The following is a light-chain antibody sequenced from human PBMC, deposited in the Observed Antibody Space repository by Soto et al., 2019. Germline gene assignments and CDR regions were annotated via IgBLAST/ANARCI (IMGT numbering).Light chain of an antibody. Sequence: EIVLTQSPGTLSLSPGERATLSCRASQSVSSSYLAWYQQKPGQAPRLLIYGASSRATGIPDRFSGSGSGTDFTLTISRLEPEDFAVYYCQQYGSSPEGYRTFGPGTKVDIK. CDR1: QSVSSSY. CDR2: GAS. V-gene: IGKV3-20*01. J-gene: IGKJ3*01. CDR3: QQYGSSPEGYRT.